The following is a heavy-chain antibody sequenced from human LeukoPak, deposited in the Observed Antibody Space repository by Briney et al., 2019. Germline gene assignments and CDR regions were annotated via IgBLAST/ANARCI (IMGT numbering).Heavy chain of an antibody. Sequence: SETLSLTCAVYGGSFSGYYWNWIRQPPGKGLEWIGEIYHSGSTNYNPSLKSRVTISVHTSKNQFSLRLSSVTAADTAVYYCARAHKYRIAAAVEYNWFDPWGQGTLVTVSS. CDR3: ARAHKYRIAAAVEYNWFDP. CDR1: GGSFSGYY. V-gene: IGHV4-34*01. J-gene: IGHJ5*02. D-gene: IGHD6-13*01. CDR2: IYHSGST.